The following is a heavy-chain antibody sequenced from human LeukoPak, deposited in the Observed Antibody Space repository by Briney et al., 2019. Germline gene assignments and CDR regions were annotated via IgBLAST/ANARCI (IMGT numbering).Heavy chain of an antibody. CDR1: GYTFTNYW. D-gene: IGHD1-26*01. CDR3: ARHQYSGTYYNAFDI. V-gene: IGHV5-51*01. J-gene: IGHJ3*02. Sequence: GESLKISCKTSGYTFTNYWIGWVRQMPGKGLEWMGIIYPGDSDTRYSPSFQGQVTISADKSISTAYLQWSSLKASDTAMYYCARHQYSGTYYNAFDIWGQGTLVTVSS. CDR2: IYPGDSDT.